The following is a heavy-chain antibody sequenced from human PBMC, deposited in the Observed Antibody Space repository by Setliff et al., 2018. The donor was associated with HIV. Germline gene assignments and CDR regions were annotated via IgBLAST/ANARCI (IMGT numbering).Heavy chain of an antibody. CDR2: IYSTGST. V-gene: IGHV4-59*11. Sequence: PSETLSLTCTVSGPSINIHYWSWIRQSPGKGFEWIGHIYSTGSTNYNPSLQSRVTISMVASRNQFSLKVTSVTAADTAVYYCAKGAGFYGDYTFDHWGQGRQVTV. CDR3: AKGAGFYGDYTFDH. D-gene: IGHD4-17*01. J-gene: IGHJ4*02. CDR1: GPSINIHY.